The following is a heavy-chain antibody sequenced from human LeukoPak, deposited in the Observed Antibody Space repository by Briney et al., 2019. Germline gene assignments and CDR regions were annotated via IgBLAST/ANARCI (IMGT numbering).Heavy chain of an antibody. CDR2: ISSSGSTI. CDR3: ARVVVAATGHYYYYMDV. D-gene: IGHD2-15*01. V-gene: IGHV3-11*04. CDR1: GFTFSDYY. Sequence: GGSLRLSCAASGFTFSDYYMSWIRQAPGKGLEWVSYISSSGSTIYYADSVKGRFTISRDNAKNSLYLQMNSLRAEDTAVYYRARVVVAATGHYYYYMDVWGKGTTVTVSS. J-gene: IGHJ6*03.